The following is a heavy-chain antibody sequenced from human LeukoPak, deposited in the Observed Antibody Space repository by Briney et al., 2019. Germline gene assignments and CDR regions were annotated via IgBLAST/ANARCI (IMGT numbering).Heavy chain of an antibody. Sequence: ETLSLTCAVYGGSFSGYYWSWIRQPPGKGLEWIGEINNSGSTHYNPSLKSRVTISVDTSKNQFSLKLSSVTAADTAVYYCARGPYCGGDGYSHHDYWGQGTLVT. J-gene: IGHJ4*02. CDR3: ARGPYCGGDGYSHHDY. CDR2: INNSGST. V-gene: IGHV4-34*01. CDR1: GGSFSGYY. D-gene: IGHD2-21*02.